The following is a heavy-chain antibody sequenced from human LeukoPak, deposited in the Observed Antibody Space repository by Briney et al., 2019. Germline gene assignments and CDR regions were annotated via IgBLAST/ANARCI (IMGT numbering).Heavy chain of an antibody. V-gene: IGHV3-23*01. D-gene: IGHD2-2*01. CDR3: AKSQCSSTSCYAGPFDY. CDR2: ISGSGGST. J-gene: IGHJ4*02. CDR1: GFTFSSYA. Sequence: PGGSLRLSCAASGFTFSSYAMSWVRQAPGKGLEWVSAISGSGGSTYYADSVKGRFTISRDNSKNTLYLQMNSLRAEDTAVYYCAKSQCSSTSCYAGPFDYWGQGTLVTVSS.